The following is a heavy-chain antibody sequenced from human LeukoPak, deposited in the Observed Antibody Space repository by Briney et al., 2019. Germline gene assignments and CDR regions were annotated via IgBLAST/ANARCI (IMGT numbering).Heavy chain of an antibody. J-gene: IGHJ4*02. CDR1: GGSISSSSYY. D-gene: IGHD3-9*01. CDR2: IYYSGST. Sequence: SETLSLTCTVSGGSISSSSYYWGWIRQPPGKGLEWIGSIYYSGSTYYNPSLKSRVTISVDTSKNQFSLKLSSVTAADTAVYYCARHAGDDILTGLGGYWGQGTLVTVSS. CDR3: ARHAGDDILTGLGGY. V-gene: IGHV4-39*01.